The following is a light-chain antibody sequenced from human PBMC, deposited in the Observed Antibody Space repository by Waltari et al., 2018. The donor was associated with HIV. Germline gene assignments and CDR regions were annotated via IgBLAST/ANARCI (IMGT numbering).Light chain of an antibody. Sequence: DVQMTQSPSSLSASVGDRVTITCQASQDIRTYVNWYVQKPGKAPKLLIFDVSNLEAGIPSRFSGSGSATDFTLTISNLQPDDFATYYCQQYDYVPFTFGPGTKVDI. CDR2: DVS. CDR1: QDIRTY. J-gene: IGKJ3*01. V-gene: IGKV1-33*01. CDR3: QQYDYVPFT.